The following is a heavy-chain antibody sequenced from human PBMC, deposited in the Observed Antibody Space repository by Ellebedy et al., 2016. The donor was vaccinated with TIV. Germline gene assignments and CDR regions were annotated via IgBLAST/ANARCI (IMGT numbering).Heavy chain of an antibody. V-gene: IGHV1-69*13. D-gene: IGHD6-13*01. J-gene: IGHJ4*02. CDR2: ILPVFGSA. CDR1: GDTFSSYA. CDR3: VRGSSSPI. Sequence: AASVKVSCKASGDTFSSYAVSWVRQAPRQGLEWMGKILPVFGSADYPQKFQGRVTITADASTSTAYMELTSLRSEDTAVYFCVRGSSSPIWGQGTLVTVSS.